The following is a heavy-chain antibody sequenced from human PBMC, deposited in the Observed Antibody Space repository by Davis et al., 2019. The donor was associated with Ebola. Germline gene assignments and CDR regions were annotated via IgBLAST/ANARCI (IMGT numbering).Heavy chain of an antibody. Sequence: MPSETLSLTCTVPGGSISSYYWSWIRQPPGKGLEWIGEINHSGSTNYNPSLTSRVTISVDTSKNQFSLKLSSVTAADTAVYYCARGVVVVPAARPYYFYYYMDVWGKGTTVTVSS. V-gene: IGHV4-34*01. J-gene: IGHJ6*03. D-gene: IGHD2-2*01. CDR3: ARGVVVVPAARPYYFYYYMDV. CDR2: INHSGST. CDR1: GGSISSYY.